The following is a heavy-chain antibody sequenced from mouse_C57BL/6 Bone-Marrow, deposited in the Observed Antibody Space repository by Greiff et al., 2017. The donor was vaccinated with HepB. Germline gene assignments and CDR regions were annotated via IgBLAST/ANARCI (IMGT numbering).Heavy chain of an antibody. D-gene: IGHD2-3*01. Sequence: QVTLKECGPELVKPGASVKISCKASGYAFSSSWMNWVKQRPGKGLEWIGRIYPGDGDTNYNGKFKGKATLTADKSSSTAYMQLSSLTSEDSAVYFCARNDGYYWWYFDVWGTGTTVTVSS. CDR2: IYPGDGDT. CDR1: GYAFSSSW. J-gene: IGHJ1*03. V-gene: IGHV1-82*01. CDR3: ARNDGYYWWYFDV.